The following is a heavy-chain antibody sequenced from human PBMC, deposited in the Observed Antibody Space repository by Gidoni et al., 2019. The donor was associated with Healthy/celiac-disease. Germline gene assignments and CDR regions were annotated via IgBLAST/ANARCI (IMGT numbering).Heavy chain of an antibody. V-gene: IGHV3-11*06. CDR1: GFPFSDYY. J-gene: IGHJ6*03. CDR2: ISSSISYT. Sequence: QVQLLESGGGFVKPGGSLRLSCSASGFPFSDYYMSWIRQAPGKGLEWVSYISSSISYTNYADSVKGRFTISRDNAKNSLYLQMNSLRAEDTAVYYWARAVQYYYYYMDVWGKGTTVTVSS. CDR3: ARAVQYYYYYMDV.